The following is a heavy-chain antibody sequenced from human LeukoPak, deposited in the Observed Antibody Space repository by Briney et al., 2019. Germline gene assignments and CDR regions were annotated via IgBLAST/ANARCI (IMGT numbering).Heavy chain of an antibody. CDR3: ASEGYCSSTSCYNNWFDP. CDR1: GVSISSFY. J-gene: IGHJ5*02. CDR2: IYDSGST. D-gene: IGHD2-2*02. V-gene: IGHV4-59*01. Sequence: SETLSLTCTVSGVSISSFYWSWIRQPPGRGLEWIGYIYDSGSTNYNPSLKSPVTISVDTSKHQFSLQLSSVTAADTAVYYCASEGYCSSTSCYNNWFDPWGQGTLVTVSS.